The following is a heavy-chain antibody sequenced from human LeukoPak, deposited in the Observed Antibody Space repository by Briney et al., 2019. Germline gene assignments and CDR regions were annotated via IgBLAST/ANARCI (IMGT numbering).Heavy chain of an antibody. V-gene: IGHV3-23*01. CDR3: AKDLDSTGSWPPEYFQH. J-gene: IGHJ1*01. D-gene: IGHD3-22*01. Sequence: GGSLRLSCVASGFTFSSYAMSWVRQAPGKGLEWVSLISTSSRTHYAESMKGRFTISRDNSRNTLYLQINSLRAEDTAVYYCAKDLDSTGSWPPEYFQHWGQGSLVTVSS. CDR1: GFTFSSYA. CDR2: ISTSSRT.